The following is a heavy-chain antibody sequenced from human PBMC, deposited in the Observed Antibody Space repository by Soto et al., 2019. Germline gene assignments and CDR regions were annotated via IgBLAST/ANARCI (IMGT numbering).Heavy chain of an antibody. J-gene: IGHJ6*03. CDR2: INHSGST. D-gene: IGHD3-3*01. V-gene: IGHV4-34*01. CDR1: GGSFSGYY. CDR3: ARAMRPYDFWSGYYPADYYMDV. Sequence: SETLSLTCAVYGGSFSGYYWSWIRQPPGKGLEWIGEINHSGSTNYNPSLKSRVTISVDTSKNQFSLKLSSVTAADTAVYYCARAMRPYDFWSGYYPADYYMDVWGKGTTVTVSS.